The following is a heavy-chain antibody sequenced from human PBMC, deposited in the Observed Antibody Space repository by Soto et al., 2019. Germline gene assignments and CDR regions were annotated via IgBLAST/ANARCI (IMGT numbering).Heavy chain of an antibody. CDR1: GFTFSSYG. V-gene: IGHV3-30*03. J-gene: IGHJ6*02. CDR2: ISYDGSNK. Sequence: GGSLRLSCAASGFTFSSYGMHWVRQAPGKGLEWVAVISYDGSNKYYADSVKGRFTISRDNSKNTMYLQMNNLRAEDTAVYYCARVDCTGGSCNPYAYYPMDVWGQGTTVTVSS. CDR3: ARVDCTGGSCNPYAYYPMDV. D-gene: IGHD2-15*01.